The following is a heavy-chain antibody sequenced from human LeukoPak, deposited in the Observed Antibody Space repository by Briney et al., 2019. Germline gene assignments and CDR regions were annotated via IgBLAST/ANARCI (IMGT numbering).Heavy chain of an antibody. CDR2: INPNNGGT. V-gene: IGHV1-2*02. Sequence: ASVKVSCKASGYTFTGYYMHWVRQAPGQGLEWMGWINPNNGGTNYAQKFQGRVTMTRDTSISTAYMELSRLRSDDTAVYYCARVRPPREAAAGIGYWGQGTLVTVSS. CDR1: GYTFTGYY. D-gene: IGHD6-13*01. CDR3: ARVRPPREAAAGIGY. J-gene: IGHJ4*02.